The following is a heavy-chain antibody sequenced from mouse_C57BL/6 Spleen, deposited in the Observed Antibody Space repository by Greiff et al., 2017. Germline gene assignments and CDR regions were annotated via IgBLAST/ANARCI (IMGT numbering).Heavy chain of an antibody. CDR1: GYTFTSYW. CDR2: IDPSDSYT. D-gene: IGHD3-2*02. V-gene: IGHV1-69*01. J-gene: IGHJ2*01. Sequence: QVQLQQPGAELVMPGASVKLSCKASGYTFTSYWMHWVKQRPGQGLEWIGEIDPSDSYTNYNQKFKGKSTLTVEKSSSTAYMQLSSLTSEDSAVYYCARFSSKTAQGFDYWGQGTTLTVSS. CDR3: ARFSSKTAQGFDY.